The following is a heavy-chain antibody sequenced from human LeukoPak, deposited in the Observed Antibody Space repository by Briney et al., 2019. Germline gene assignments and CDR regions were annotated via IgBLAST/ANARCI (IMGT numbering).Heavy chain of an antibody. J-gene: IGHJ4*02. CDR2: IIPMFGTT. V-gene: IGHV1-69*06. D-gene: IGHD3-10*01. CDR3: SKSHHYDSRIFDY. Sequence: ASVKVSCKASGGTFSRYSISWGRQAPGQGLEGMGEIIPMFGTTDYAQKFQGRVTITADKFTSTAYMQLSSLRSEDTAVYYCSKSHHYDSRIFDYWGQGTLVTVSS. CDR1: GGTFSRYS.